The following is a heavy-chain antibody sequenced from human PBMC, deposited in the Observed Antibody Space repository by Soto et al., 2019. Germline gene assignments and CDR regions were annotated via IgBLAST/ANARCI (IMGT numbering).Heavy chain of an antibody. Sequence: TSETLSLTCTVSGISIDNCYCSWIRQSAGKGLEWIGRIYSSGTTNYNPSLKSRVTMSVDMSKSQFSLNVRSVTAADTAVYYCVRDVGGSGWFAPWGQGTLVTVSS. CDR1: GISIDNCY. V-gene: IGHV4-4*07. CDR2: IYSSGTT. CDR3: VRDVGGSGWFAP. J-gene: IGHJ5*02.